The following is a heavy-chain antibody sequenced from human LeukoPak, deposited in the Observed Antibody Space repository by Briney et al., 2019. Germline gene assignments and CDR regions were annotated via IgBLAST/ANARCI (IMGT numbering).Heavy chain of an antibody. CDR3: ARDPYYDFWSGPRRKNYMDV. CDR1: GFTFSSYS. D-gene: IGHD3-3*01. J-gene: IGHJ6*03. Sequence: GGSPRLSCAASGFTFSSYSMNWVRQAPGKGLEWVSYISSSSSTIYYADSVKGRFTISRDNAKYSLYLQMNSLRAEDTAVYYCARDPYYDFWSGPRRKNYMDVWGKGATVTVSS. CDR2: ISSSSSTI. V-gene: IGHV3-48*01.